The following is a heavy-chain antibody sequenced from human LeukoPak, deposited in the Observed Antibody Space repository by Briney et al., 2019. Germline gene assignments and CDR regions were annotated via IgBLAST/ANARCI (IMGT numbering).Heavy chain of an antibody. J-gene: IGHJ4*02. D-gene: IGHD6-19*01. CDR2: IYYSGST. CDR3: ARDVSGWHENDY. V-gene: IGHV4-59*01. CDR1: GGSISSYY. Sequence: SETLSLTCTVSGGSISSYYWSWLRQPPGKGLEWIGYIYYSGSTNYNPSLKSRVTISVDTSKNQFSLKLSSVTAADTAVYYCARDVSGWHENDYWGQGTLVTVSS.